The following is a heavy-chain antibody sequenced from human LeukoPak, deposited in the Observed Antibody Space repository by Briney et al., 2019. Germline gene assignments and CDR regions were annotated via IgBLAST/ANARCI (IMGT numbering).Heavy chain of an antibody. J-gene: IGHJ4*02. CDR3: ARGDYSYGSYYFDY. CDR2: ISSSSSYI. D-gene: IGHD5-18*01. Sequence: KSGGSLRLSCAASGSTFSSYSMNWVRQAPGMGLEWVSSISSSSSYIYYADSVKGRFTISRDNAKNSLYLQMNSLRAEDTAVYYCARGDYSYGSYYFDYWGQGTLVTVSS. CDR1: GSTFSSYS. V-gene: IGHV3-21*01.